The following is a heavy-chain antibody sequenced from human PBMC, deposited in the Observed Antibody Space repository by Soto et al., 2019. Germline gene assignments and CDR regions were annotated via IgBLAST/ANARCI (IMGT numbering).Heavy chain of an antibody. V-gene: IGHV4-4*07. J-gene: IGHJ4*02. CDR2: VFSSVSA. CDR1: GVSVRSYT. D-gene: IGHD2-21*02. CDR3: ARDGMTTGDT. Sequence: SETLSLTCIVSGVSVRSYTWSWVRQPANKGLEWIGRVFSSVSATYNPSLKSRVSISMDTPENRISLKLDSVTAADAGVYFCARDGMTTGDTWGPGTLVTVS.